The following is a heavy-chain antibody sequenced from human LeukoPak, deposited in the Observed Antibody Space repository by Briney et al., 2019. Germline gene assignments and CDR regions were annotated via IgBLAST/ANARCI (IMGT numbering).Heavy chain of an antibody. CDR2: IKQDGSEK. D-gene: IGHD4-17*01. J-gene: IGHJ4*02. CDR1: GFTFSSYW. V-gene: IGHV3-7*01. Sequence: GGSLRLSCAASGFTFSSYWISWVRQAPGKGREWVANIKQDGSEKYYVDSVKGRFTISRDNAKNSLYLQMNSLRAEDTAVYYCARETYGDYAYWGQGTLVTVSS. CDR3: ARETYGDYAY.